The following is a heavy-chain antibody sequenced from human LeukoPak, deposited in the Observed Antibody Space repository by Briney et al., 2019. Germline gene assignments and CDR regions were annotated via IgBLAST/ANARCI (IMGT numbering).Heavy chain of an antibody. CDR3: ARAKVSLADTAMVSWNWFDP. Sequence: ASVKVSCKASGYTFTSYGISWVRQAPGQGLEWMGWISAYNGNTNCAQKLQGRVTMTTDTSTSTAYMELRSLRSDDTAVYYCARAKVSLADTAMVSWNWFDPWGQGTLVTVSS. CDR2: ISAYNGNT. D-gene: IGHD5-18*01. V-gene: IGHV1-18*01. CDR1: GYTFTSYG. J-gene: IGHJ5*02.